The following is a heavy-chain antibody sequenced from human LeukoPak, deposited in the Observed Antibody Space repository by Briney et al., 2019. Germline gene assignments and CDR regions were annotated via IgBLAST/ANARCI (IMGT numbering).Heavy chain of an antibody. CDR1: GGSISSYY. CDR3: ARDPYYYDSSGYSSSHAFDI. D-gene: IGHD3-22*01. J-gene: IGHJ3*02. V-gene: IGHV4-59*01. CDR2: IYYSGST. Sequence: PSETLSPTCTVSGGSISSYYWSWMRQPPGPGLEWIGDIYYSGSTNYNSFLKSRVTISVDTSKNQFSLKLSSVTAADTAVYYCARDPYYYDSSGYSSSHAFDIWGQGTMVTVSS.